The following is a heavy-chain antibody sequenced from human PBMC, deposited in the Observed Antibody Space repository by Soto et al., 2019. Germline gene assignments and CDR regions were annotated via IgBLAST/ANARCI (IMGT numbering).Heavy chain of an antibody. J-gene: IGHJ5*02. CDR3: ARAFLPYCYDSIYFGGWFDP. Sequence: SETLSLTCTVSGGSISSGNYSWSWIRQPPGKGLEWIGHIYYSGSTYFNPSLKSRLTISVDASKNYFSLKLSSVTAADTAVYYCARAFLPYCYDSIYFGGWFDPWGQGTLVTVSS. CDR2: IYYSGST. V-gene: IGHV4-30-4*01. D-gene: IGHD3-22*01. CDR1: GGSISSGNYS.